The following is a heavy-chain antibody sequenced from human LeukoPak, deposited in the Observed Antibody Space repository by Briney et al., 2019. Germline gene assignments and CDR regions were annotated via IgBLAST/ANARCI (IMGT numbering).Heavy chain of an antibody. CDR2: IYYSGST. V-gene: IGHV4-59*05. J-gene: IGHJ6*03. Sequence: SETLSLTSTVSGGSISSYYWSWIRQPPGKGLEWIGSIYYSGSTYYNPSLKSRVTISVDTSKNQFSLKLSSVTAADTAVYYCARSMDVWGKGTTVTISS. CDR3: ARSMDV. CDR1: GGSISSYY.